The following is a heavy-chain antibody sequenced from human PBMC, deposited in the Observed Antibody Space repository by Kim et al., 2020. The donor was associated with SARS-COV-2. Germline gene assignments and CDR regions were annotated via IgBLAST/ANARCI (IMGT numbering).Heavy chain of an antibody. CDR3: ARVIDYGGHLHPLFDY. D-gene: IGHD4-17*01. Sequence: GGSLRLSCAASGFTFSSYSMNWVRQAPGKGLEWVSSISSSSSYIYYADSVKGRFTISRDNAKNSLYLQMNSLRAEDTAVYYCARVIDYGGHLHPLFDYWGQGTLVTVSS. CDR1: GFTFSSYS. J-gene: IGHJ4*02. CDR2: ISSSSSYI. V-gene: IGHV3-21*01.